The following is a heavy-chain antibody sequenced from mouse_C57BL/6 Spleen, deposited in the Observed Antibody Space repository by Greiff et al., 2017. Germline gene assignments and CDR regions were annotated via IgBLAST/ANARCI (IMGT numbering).Heavy chain of an antibody. J-gene: IGHJ2*01. CDR1: GYAFSSSW. CDR3: ARALYDYYFDY. V-gene: IGHV1-82*01. CDR2: IYPGDGDT. Sequence: VQLQQSGPELVKPGASVKISCKASGYAFSSSWMNWVKQRPGKGLEWIGRIYPGDGDTNYNGKFKGKATLTADKSSSAAYMQLSSLTSEDSAVYFCARALYDYYFDYWGQGTTLTVSS. D-gene: IGHD2-3*01.